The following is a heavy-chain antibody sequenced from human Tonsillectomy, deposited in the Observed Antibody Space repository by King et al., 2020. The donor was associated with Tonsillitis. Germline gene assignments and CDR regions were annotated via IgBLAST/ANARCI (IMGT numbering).Heavy chain of an antibody. J-gene: IGHJ6*02. CDR1: GDSISSGSYF. Sequence: QLQESGPGLVKPSQTLSLNCTVSGDSISSGSYFWSWIRQHPGKGLEWIGYIYYTGSTYYNPSLQSRLTISVDMSTNQFSLKLSSVTTADTAVYYCARARGGLDYYGVDVGGQGTKVTVSS. CDR3: ARARGGLDYYGVDV. CDR2: IYYTGST. V-gene: IGHV4-31*03. D-gene: IGHD3-16*01.